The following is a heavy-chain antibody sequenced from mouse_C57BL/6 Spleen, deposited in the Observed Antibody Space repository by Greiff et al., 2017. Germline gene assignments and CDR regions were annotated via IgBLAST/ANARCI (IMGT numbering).Heavy chain of an antibody. Sequence: QVQLQQPGAELVRPGSSVKLSCKASGYTFTSYWMHWVKQRPIQGLEWIGNIDPSDSETHYNQKFKDKATLTVDKSSSTAYMQLSSLTSEDSAVYYCARDYGSSSSFDYWGQGTTLTVSS. V-gene: IGHV1-52*01. J-gene: IGHJ2*01. CDR3: ARDYGSSSSFDY. CDR2: IDPSDSET. D-gene: IGHD1-1*01. CDR1: GYTFTSYW.